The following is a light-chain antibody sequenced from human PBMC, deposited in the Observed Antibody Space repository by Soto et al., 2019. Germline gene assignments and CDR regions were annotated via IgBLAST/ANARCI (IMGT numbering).Light chain of an antibody. J-gene: IGKJ3*01. CDR2: ATS. CDR3: QQRTNWPT. V-gene: IGKV3-11*01. Sequence: EIVLTQSPAPLSLSPGERATLSCRASQSVSSYLAWHQQRPGQPPSLLIYATSSRTTGIPARFGGSGSATAFTVTIISLAPEQFSDYSGQQRTNWPTFVPGTKV. CDR1: QSVSSY.